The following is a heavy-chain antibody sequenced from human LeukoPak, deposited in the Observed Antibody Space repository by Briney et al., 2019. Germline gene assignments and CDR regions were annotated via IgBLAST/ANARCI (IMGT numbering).Heavy chain of an antibody. D-gene: IGHD3-22*01. J-gene: IGHJ4*02. CDR1: GYTFTGYY. V-gene: IGHV1-2*02. CDR3: ARTLPDFYDSSGYYSNFDY. Sequence: ASVKVSCKASGYTFTGYYMHWVRQAPGQGLEWMGWINPNSGGTNYAQKFQGRVTMTRDTSISTAYMELSSLRSEDTAVYYCARTLPDFYDSSGYYSNFDYWGQGTLVTVSS. CDR2: INPNSGGT.